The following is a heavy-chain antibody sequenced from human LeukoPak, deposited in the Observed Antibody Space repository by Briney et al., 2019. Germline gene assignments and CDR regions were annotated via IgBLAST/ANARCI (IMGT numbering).Heavy chain of an antibody. CDR2: ISGSGGST. CDR1: GFTFSSYA. CDR3: AKDDRWEFNYFDY. V-gene: IGHV3-23*01. D-gene: IGHD1-26*01. Sequence: GGSLRLSXAASGFTFSSYAMSWVRQAPGKGLEWVSAISGSGGSTYYADSVKGRFTVSRDNSKNTLYLQMNSLRAEDTAVYYCAKDDRWEFNYFDYWGQGTLVTVSS. J-gene: IGHJ4*02.